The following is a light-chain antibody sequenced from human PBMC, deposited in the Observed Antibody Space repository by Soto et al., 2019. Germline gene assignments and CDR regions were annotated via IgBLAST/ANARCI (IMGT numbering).Light chain of an antibody. V-gene: IGKV1-39*01. CDR3: QQSYSTPYT. CDR2: AAS. Sequence: DIQMTQSPSSLFASVGDRVTITCRASQSISSYLNWYQQKPGTAPKLLIYAASSLQSGVPSRFSGSGSGTDFTLTISSLQPEDFATYHCQQSYSTPYTFGQGTKVDIK. J-gene: IGKJ2*01. CDR1: QSISSY.